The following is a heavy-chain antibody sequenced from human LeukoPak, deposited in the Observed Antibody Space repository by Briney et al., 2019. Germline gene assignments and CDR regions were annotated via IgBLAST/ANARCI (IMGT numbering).Heavy chain of an antibody. J-gene: IGHJ6*03. CDR3: ARGGYENYYMDV. Sequence: KPSETLSLTCAVYGGSFSGYYWSWIRQPPGKGLEWIGEINHSGSTNYNPSLKSRVTISVDTSKNQFSLKLSSVTAADTAVYYCARGGYENYYMDVWGKGTTVTVSS. V-gene: IGHV4-34*01. CDR2: INHSGST. D-gene: IGHD5-12*01. CDR1: GGSFSGYY.